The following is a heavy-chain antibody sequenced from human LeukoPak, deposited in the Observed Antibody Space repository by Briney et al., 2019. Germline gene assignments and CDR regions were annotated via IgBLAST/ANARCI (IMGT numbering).Heavy chain of an antibody. D-gene: IGHD3-10*01. CDR3: AREIFGSGSYPGF. V-gene: IGHV3-33*01. J-gene: IGHJ4*02. Sequence: FYSNSVRGQFTISRDNSKNTVYLQMNNLRPDDTAVYYCAREIFGSGSYPGFWGQGTLVTVSS.